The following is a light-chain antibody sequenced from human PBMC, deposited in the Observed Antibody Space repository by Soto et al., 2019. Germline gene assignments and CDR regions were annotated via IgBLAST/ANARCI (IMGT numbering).Light chain of an antibody. CDR2: DAS. V-gene: IGKV3-11*01. CDR1: QSVSSY. J-gene: IGKJ5*01. Sequence: DIVLTPSPAPLSLSPVERATLSCRASQSVSSYLAWYHQKPGQAPRLLIYDASNRATGIPARFSGSGSGTDFTLTISSLEPEDFAVYYCQQRSNWRGTFGQGTRLEI. CDR3: QQRSNWRGT.